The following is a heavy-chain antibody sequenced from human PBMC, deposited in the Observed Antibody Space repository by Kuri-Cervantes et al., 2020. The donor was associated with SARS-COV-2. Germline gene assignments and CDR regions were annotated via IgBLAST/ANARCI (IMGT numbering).Heavy chain of an antibody. CDR2: ISDNGGT. CDR1: GGSLSGYY. Sequence: SETLSLTCTVSGGSLSGYYWNWIRQPPGKGLDWIGEISDNGGTNYNPSLKSRVTISVDTSKNQFSLKLSSVTAADTAVYYCTRGRNLGDFDYWGQGTLVTVSS. V-gene: IGHV4-34*01. D-gene: IGHD1-14*01. J-gene: IGHJ4*02. CDR3: TRGRNLGDFDY.